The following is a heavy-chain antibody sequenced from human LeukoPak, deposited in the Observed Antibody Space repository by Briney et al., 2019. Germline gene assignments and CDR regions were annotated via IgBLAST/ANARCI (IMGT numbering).Heavy chain of an antibody. CDR3: ATLTPPYNWNDLEFDY. CDR1: GFIFSSYG. CDR2: IRYDGNNK. V-gene: IGHV3-30*02. Sequence: TGGSLRLSCAASGFIFSSYGMHWVRQAPGKGLEWVAFIRYDGNNKYYADSVKGRFTISRDNSKNTVYLQMNSLRTEDTALYYCATLTPPYNWNDLEFDYWGQGTLVTVSS. D-gene: IGHD1-1*01. J-gene: IGHJ4*02.